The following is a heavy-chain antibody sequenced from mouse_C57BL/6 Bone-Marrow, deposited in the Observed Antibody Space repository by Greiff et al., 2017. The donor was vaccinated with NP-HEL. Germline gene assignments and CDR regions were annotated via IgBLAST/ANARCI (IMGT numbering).Heavy chain of an antibody. CDR3: ANILDYAMDY. Sequence: EVKLQESGPGLVKPSQSLSLTCSVTGYSITSGYYWNWIRQFPGNKLEWMGYISYDGSNNYNPSLKNRISITRDTSKNQFFLKLNSVTTEDTATYYCANILDYAMDYWGQGTSVTVSS. J-gene: IGHJ4*01. V-gene: IGHV3-6*01. D-gene: IGHD1-3*01. CDR1: GYSITSGYY. CDR2: ISYDGSN.